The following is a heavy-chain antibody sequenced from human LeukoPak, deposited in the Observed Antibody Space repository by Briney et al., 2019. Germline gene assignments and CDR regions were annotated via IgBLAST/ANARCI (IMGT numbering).Heavy chain of an antibody. CDR1: GFTFSDYY. Sequence: GGSLRLSCAASGFTFSDYYMGWVRQAPGKGLEWASYISSSGSAIYSADSVKGRFTISRDNARNSLYLQMNSLRAEDTAVYYCARAINDTFDIWGQGTMVTISS. V-gene: IGHV3-11*04. D-gene: IGHD2-21*01. CDR2: ISSSGSAI. J-gene: IGHJ3*02. CDR3: ARAINDTFDI.